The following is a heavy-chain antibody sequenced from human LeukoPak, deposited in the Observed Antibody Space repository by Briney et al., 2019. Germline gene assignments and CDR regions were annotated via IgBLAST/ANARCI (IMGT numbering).Heavy chain of an antibody. CDR3: ARDGGTSTPFDY. J-gene: IGHJ4*02. V-gene: IGHV3-74*01. CDR2: ITTDESST. D-gene: IGHD2-15*01. CDR1: GFTFSNYW. Sequence: GGSLRLSCAASGFTFSNYWLHWVRQPPGKGLVWASRITTDESSTHYAASVNGRFTISRDNAKSTVYLQMNSLTPEDTAVYYCARDGGTSTPFDYWGQGTLVTVSS.